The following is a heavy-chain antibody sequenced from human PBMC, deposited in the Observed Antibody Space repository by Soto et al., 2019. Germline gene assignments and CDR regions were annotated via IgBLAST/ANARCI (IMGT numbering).Heavy chain of an antibody. Sequence: SETLSLTCAVYGGSFSGYYWSWIRQPPGKGLEWIGEINHSGSTNYNPSLKSRVTISVDTSKNQFSMKLSSVTAADTAVYYCASKPLGYCSSTSCYSPFDYWGQGTLVTVSS. CDR1: GGSFSGYY. CDR3: ASKPLGYCSSTSCYSPFDY. J-gene: IGHJ4*02. V-gene: IGHV4-34*01. D-gene: IGHD2-2*01. CDR2: INHSGST.